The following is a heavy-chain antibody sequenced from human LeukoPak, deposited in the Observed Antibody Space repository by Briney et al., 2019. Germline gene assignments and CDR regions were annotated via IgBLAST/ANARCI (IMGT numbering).Heavy chain of an antibody. D-gene: IGHD3-16*01. CDR2: ISGSGGST. J-gene: IGHJ4*02. CDR1: EFTFANYA. CDR3: ARDRGYDYVSLDYYFDY. V-gene: IGHV3-23*01. Sequence: GGSLRLSCAASEFTFANYAMSWVRQAPGKELEWVSAISGSGGSTYYADSVKGRFTIPRDNSKNTLYLQMSSLRAEDTAVYYCARDRGYDYVSLDYYFDYWGQGTLVTVSS.